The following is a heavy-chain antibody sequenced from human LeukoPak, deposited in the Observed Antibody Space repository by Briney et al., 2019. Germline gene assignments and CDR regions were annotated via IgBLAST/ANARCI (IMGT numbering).Heavy chain of an antibody. CDR1: GYTFTGYY. J-gene: IGHJ3*02. V-gene: IGHV1-2*02. CDR3: ARGYYVLRFLEWLLEAFDI. CDR2: INPNSGGP. D-gene: IGHD3-3*01. Sequence: GASVKVSCRASGYTFTGYYMHWVRQAPGQGLEWMGWINPNSGGPNYAQKFQGRVTLTRNTSISTAYMELSRLRSDDTAVYYCARGYYVLRFLEWLLEAFDIWGQGTMVTVSS.